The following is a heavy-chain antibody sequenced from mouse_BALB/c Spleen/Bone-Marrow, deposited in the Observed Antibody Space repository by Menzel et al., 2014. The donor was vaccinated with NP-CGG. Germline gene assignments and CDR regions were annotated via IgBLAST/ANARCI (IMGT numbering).Heavy chain of an antibody. Sequence: EVKLVESGPSLAKPSQTLSLTCSVTGDSITSGYRNWIRKFPGNKLEYMGYISYSGSTYYNPSLKSRISITRDTSKNQYYLQLNSVTTEDTATYYCARIYYDSLWYFDVWGAGTTVTVSS. J-gene: IGHJ1*01. V-gene: IGHV3-8*02. CDR1: GDSITSGY. CDR3: ARIYYDSLWYFDV. D-gene: IGHD2-4*01. CDR2: ISYSGST.